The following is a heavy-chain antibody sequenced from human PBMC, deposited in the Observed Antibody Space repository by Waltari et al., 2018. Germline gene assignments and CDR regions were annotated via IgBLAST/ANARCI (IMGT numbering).Heavy chain of an antibody. J-gene: IGHJ5*02. CDR2: ISSTGGIS. D-gene: IGHD1-1*01. V-gene: IGHV3-23*01. CDR1: GVDFNTYA. CDR3: AHWQQLALVTNWFDT. Sequence: EVQLLESGGDLVQPGGSLRLSCTASGVDFNTYAMSWVRHAPGKGLEWVSTISSTGGISYYADSVKGRFSVSRDNSQSTLYLQIHDLRVDDTAVYYCAHWQQLALVTNWFDTWGQGTLVTVSS.